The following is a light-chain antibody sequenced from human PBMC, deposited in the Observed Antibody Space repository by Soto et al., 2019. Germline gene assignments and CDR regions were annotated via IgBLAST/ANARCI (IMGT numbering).Light chain of an antibody. V-gene: IGLV2-11*01. CDR1: GSDVGDSSH. CDR3: CLIPGSLTRL. J-gene: IGLJ3*02. CDR2: EVN. Sequence: QSALTQPRSVSGSPGQSATISCTATGSDVGDSSHVSWYQLHPGKAPKLMIYEVNNRPSGVPDRFSGSKSGRTASLTMSGLQAEYEAEYYCCLIPGSLTRLFGGGTKLTVL.